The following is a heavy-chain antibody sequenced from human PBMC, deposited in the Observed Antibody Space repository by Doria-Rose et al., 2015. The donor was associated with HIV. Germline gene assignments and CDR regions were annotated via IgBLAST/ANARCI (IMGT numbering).Heavy chain of an antibody. CDR2: IHPSDSTT. J-gene: IGHJ4*02. V-gene: IGHV1-46*01. CDR3: ARAVRNGWNELEDY. D-gene: IGHD1-1*01. Sequence: LQAPGQGLEWMGLIHPSDSTTSYAQKFQGRVTLTRDTSTSTVYMELSSLRSEDSAVYYCARAVRNGWNELEDYGGQGTLVTVSS.